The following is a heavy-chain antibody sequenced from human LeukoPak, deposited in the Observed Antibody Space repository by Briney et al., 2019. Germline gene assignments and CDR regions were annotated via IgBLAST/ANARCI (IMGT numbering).Heavy chain of an antibody. CDR1: GFTFSSYW. J-gene: IGHJ4*02. Sequence: PGGSPRLSCAASGFTFSSYWMSWVRQAPGKGLEWVANIKQDGSEKYYVDSVKGRFTISRDNAKNSLYLQMNSLRAEDTAVYYCARDRRWLQFRSLFDYWGQGTLVTVSS. V-gene: IGHV3-7*01. CDR3: ARDRRWLQFRSLFDY. CDR2: IKQDGSEK. D-gene: IGHD5-24*01.